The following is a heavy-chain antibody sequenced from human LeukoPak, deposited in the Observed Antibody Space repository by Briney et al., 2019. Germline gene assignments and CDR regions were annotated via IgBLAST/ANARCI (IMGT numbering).Heavy chain of an antibody. CDR1: GGSISSGDYY. CDR2: IYYSGSN. V-gene: IGHV4-30-4*01. CDR3: ATLAPYGWGSYYNSAYYYGMDV. D-gene: IGHD3-10*01. Sequence: PSETLSLTHTVSGGSISSGDYYWSWIRQPPGKGLEWIGYIYYSGSNYYNPSLKSRVTISVATAKNQFYPKLSSVTAADTAVYYCATLAPYGWGSYYNSAYYYGMDVWGKGTTVTVSS. J-gene: IGHJ6*04.